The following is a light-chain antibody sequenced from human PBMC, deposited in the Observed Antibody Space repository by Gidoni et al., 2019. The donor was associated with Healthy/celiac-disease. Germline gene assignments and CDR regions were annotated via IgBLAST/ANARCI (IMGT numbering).Light chain of an antibody. CDR2: AAS. CDR3: QQSYSTPWT. V-gene: IGKV1-39*01. Sequence: DIQMTQSPSSLSASVGDRVTITCRASQSISSYLNLYQQKPGKAPKLLIYAASSLQSGVPSRFSGSGSVTDFTLTISSLQPEDFATYYCQQSYSTPWTFXQXTKVEIK. CDR1: QSISSY. J-gene: IGKJ1*01.